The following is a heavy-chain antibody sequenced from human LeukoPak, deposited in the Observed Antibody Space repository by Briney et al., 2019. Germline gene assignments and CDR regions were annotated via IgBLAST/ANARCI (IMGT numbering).Heavy chain of an antibody. CDR2: ISAYNGNT. CDR3: ARVNGIAVAGTGFDY. J-gene: IGHJ4*02. V-gene: IGHV1-18*01. CDR1: GYTFTSYG. Sequence: ASVKVSCKASGYTFTSYGISWVRQAPGQGLEWMGWISAYNGNTHYAQKLQGRVTMITDTSTSTAYMELRSLRSDDTAVYYCARVNGIAVAGTGFDYWGQGTLVTVSS. D-gene: IGHD6-19*01.